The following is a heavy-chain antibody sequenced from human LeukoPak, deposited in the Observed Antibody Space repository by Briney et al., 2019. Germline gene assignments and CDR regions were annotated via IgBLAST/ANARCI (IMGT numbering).Heavy chain of an antibody. CDR2: INHSGST. Sequence: KSSETLSLTCAVYGGSFSGYYWSWIRQPPGKGLEWIGEINHSGSTNYNPSLKSRVTISVDTSKNQFSLKLSSVTAADTAVYYCARDPITMVRGVENYFDYWGQGTLVTVSS. J-gene: IGHJ4*02. V-gene: IGHV4-34*01. D-gene: IGHD3-10*01. CDR1: GGSFSGYY. CDR3: ARDPITMVRGVENYFDY.